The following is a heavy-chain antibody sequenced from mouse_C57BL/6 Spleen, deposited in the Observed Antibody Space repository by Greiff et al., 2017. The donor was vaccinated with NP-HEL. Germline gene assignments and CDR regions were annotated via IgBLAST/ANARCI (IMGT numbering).Heavy chain of an antibody. Sequence: VQRVESGPELVKPGASVKISCKASGYAFSSSWMNWVKQRPGKGLEWIGRIYPGDGDTNYNGKFKGKATLTADKSSSTAYMQLSSLTSEDSAVYFCARGGDYYAMDYWGQGTSVTVSS. CDR1: GYAFSSSW. CDR3: ARGGDYYAMDY. J-gene: IGHJ4*01. V-gene: IGHV1-82*01. CDR2: IYPGDGDT.